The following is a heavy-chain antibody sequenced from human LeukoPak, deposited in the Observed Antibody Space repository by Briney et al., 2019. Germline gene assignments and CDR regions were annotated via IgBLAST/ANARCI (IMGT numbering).Heavy chain of an antibody. CDR2: ISGSGGST. Sequence: GGSLRLSCAASGFTFSSYAMSWVRQAPGKGLEWVSAISGSGGSTYYADSVKGRFTISRDNSKNTLYLQMNSLRAEDTAVYYCAKTQSSPWLSDYYHGMDVWGQGTTVTVSS. J-gene: IGHJ6*02. CDR1: GFTFSSYA. V-gene: IGHV3-23*01. CDR3: AKTQSSPWLSDYYHGMDV. D-gene: IGHD6-19*01.